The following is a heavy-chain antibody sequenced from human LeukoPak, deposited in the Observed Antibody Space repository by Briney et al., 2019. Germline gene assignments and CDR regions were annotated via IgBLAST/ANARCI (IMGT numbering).Heavy chain of an antibody. CDR3: ALGGDYYDSSGYWAY. J-gene: IGHJ4*02. CDR1: GFTFGNYP. D-gene: IGHD3-22*01. V-gene: IGHV3-23*01. CDR2: VSANGIST. Sequence: SGGSLRLSCAASGFTFGNYPMSWVRQAPGKGLEWVSVVSANGISTLYADSVKGRFTISRDNPMNTLYLQMNSLRAEDTAVYYCALGGDYYDSSGYWAYWGQGTLVTVSS.